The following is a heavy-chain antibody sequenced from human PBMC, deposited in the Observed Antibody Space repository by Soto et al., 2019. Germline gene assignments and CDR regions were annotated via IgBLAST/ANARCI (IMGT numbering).Heavy chain of an antibody. CDR2: IYWDDDK. Sequence: QITLKESGPTLVKPTQTLTLTCTFSGFSLSTSGVGVGWIRQPPGKALEWLALIYWDDDKRYSTSLKSSLTITKDPSKSQVVLTMTNRDAVDTATSYCAHIPPTIQIWSPGRNSWFDPWGQGTLVTVSS. D-gene: IGHD5-18*01. V-gene: IGHV2-5*02. J-gene: IGHJ5*02. CDR1: GFSLSTSGVG. CDR3: AHIPPTIQIWSPGRNSWFDP.